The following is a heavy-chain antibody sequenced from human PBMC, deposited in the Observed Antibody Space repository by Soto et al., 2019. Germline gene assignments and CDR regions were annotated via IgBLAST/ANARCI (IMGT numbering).Heavy chain of an antibody. D-gene: IGHD5-18*01. J-gene: IGHJ6*02. Sequence: GGSLRLSCAASGFTFSSYAMSWVRQAPGKGLEWVSAISGSGGSTYYADSVKGRFTISRDNSKNTLYLQMNSLRAEHTAVYYCAKDTIRYSYRYAYYYGMDVWGQGTTVTVSS. CDR2: ISGSGGST. CDR1: GFTFSSYA. V-gene: IGHV3-23*01. CDR3: AKDTIRYSYRYAYYYGMDV.